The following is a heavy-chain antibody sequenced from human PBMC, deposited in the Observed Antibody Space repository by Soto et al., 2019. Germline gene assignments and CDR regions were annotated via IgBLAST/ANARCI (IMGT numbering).Heavy chain of an antibody. J-gene: IGHJ6*03. V-gene: IGHV3-72*01. Sequence: SGGSLRLSCAASGFTFSDHYMDWVRQAPGKGLEWVGRTRNKANSYTTEYAASVKGRFTISRDDSKNSLYLQMNSLKTEDAAVYYCAREGAYYDILTGRLYYYYYMDVWGKGTTVTVSS. CDR3: AREGAYYDILTGRLYYYYYMDV. D-gene: IGHD3-9*01. CDR2: TRNKANSYTT. CDR1: GFTFSDHY.